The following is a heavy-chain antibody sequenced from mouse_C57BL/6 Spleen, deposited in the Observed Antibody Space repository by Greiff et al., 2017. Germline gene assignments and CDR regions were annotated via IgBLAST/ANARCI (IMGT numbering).Heavy chain of an antibody. Sequence: VQLQQSGPELVKPGASVKISCKASGYSFTGYYMNWVKQSPDKSLEWIGEINPSTGGTTYNQKFKAKATLTVDKSSSTAYMQLKSLTSEDSAVYYCARRGYDYDLYYAMDYWGQGTSVTVSS. CDR2: INPSTGGT. CDR1: GYSFTGYY. J-gene: IGHJ4*01. D-gene: IGHD2-4*01. V-gene: IGHV1-42*01. CDR3: ARRGYDYDLYYAMDY.